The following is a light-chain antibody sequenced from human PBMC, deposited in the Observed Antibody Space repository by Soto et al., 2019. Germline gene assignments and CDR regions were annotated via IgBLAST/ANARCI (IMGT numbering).Light chain of an antibody. V-gene: IGKV4-1*01. Sequence: IGMTQCRDRVEISVVDVSFKNCNSIQSVLYRSDNKNQVAWYQQKPGQPPKLLIYWASTREFGVPDRFSGIESGEDFTLTSGVLPALHVASYYRQEYPLTWWAIGHGTKVDI. J-gene: IGKJ1*01. CDR1: QSVLYRSDNKNQ. CDR3: QEYPLTWWA. CDR2: WAS.